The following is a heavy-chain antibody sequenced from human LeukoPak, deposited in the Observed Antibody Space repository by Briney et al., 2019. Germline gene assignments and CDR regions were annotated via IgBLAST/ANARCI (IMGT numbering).Heavy chain of an antibody. D-gene: IGHD1-26*01. CDR2: ISYDGSNK. CDR3: AKGGSYPIDY. J-gene: IGHJ4*02. CDR1: GFTFSSYA. V-gene: IGHV3-30-3*01. Sequence: GGSLRLSCAASGFTFSSYAMHWVRQAPGKGLEWVAVISYDGSNKYYADSVKGRFTISRDNSKNTLYLQMNSLRAEDTAVYCCAKGGSYPIDYWGQGALVTVSS.